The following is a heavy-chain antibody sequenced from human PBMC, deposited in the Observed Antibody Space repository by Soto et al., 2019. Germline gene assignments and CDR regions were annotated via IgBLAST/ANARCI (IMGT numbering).Heavy chain of an antibody. CDR3: AKDLVSCDGLWLMDE. V-gene: IGHV3-23*01. J-gene: IGHJ4*02. Sequence: EVQLLESGGGLVQPGGSLSLSCTASGFTFSDYAMTWVRQAPGKGLECVSGIYGSGDGIQYADSVKGRFTISRDNYRNTLYLQMTSLRDEDTAVYYCAKDLVSCDGLWLMDEWGQGTLVTVSP. CDR1: GFTFSDYA. D-gene: IGHD6-19*01. CDR2: IYGSGDGI.